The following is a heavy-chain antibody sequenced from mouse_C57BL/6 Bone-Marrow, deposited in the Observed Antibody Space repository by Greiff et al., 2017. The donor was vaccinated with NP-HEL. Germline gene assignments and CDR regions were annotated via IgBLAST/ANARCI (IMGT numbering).Heavy chain of an antibody. CDR3: ARDNWDPYAMDY. V-gene: IGHV7-1*01. Sequence: EVHLVESGGGLVQSGRSLRLSCATSGFTFSDFYMEWVRQAPGKGLEWIAASRNKANDYTTEYSASVKGRFIVSRDTSQSILYLQMNALRAEDTAIYYCARDNWDPYAMDYWGQGTSVTVSS. J-gene: IGHJ4*01. CDR1: GFTFSDFY. D-gene: IGHD4-1*02. CDR2: SRNKANDYTT.